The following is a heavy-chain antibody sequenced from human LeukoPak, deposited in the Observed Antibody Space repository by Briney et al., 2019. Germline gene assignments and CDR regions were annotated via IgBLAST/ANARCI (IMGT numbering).Heavy chain of an antibody. D-gene: IGHD6-13*01. CDR3: ARVAGGSSPYYFDY. V-gene: IGHV3-74*01. CDR1: GFTFSSYW. J-gene: IGHJ4*02. Sequence: AGYPRLSCAASGFTFSSYWMHWVRQAPGKGLVWVSRINSDGSSTSYADSVKGRFTISRDNAKNTLYLQMNSLRAEDTAVYYCARVAGGSSPYYFDYWGRGTLVTVSS. CDR2: INSDGSST.